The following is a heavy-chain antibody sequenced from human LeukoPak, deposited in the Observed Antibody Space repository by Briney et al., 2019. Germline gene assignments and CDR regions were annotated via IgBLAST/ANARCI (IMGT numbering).Heavy chain of an antibody. CDR2: IYYSGST. Sequence: SETLSLTCTVSGGSISSSSYYWGWIRQPPGKGLEWIGSIYYSGSTYYNPSLKSRVTISVDTSKNQFSLKLSSVTAADTAVYYCARGVLGIVATIRCFDYWGQGTLVTVSS. J-gene: IGHJ4*02. CDR1: GGSISSSSYY. D-gene: IGHD5-12*01. V-gene: IGHV4-39*07. CDR3: ARGVLGIVATIRCFDY.